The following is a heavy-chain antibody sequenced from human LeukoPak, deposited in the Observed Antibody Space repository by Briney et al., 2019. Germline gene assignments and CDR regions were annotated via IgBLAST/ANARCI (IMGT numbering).Heavy chain of an antibody. V-gene: IGHV3-23*01. CDR3: ARQRITMIGREYYFDY. J-gene: IGHJ4*02. CDR1: GFTFSSYA. Sequence: PGGSLRLSCAASGFTFSSYAMSRVRQAPGKGLEWVSAISGSGGSTYYADSVKGRFTITRDNSKNTLYLQMNSLRAEDTAVYYCARQRITMIGREYYFDYWGQGTLVTVSS. D-gene: IGHD3-22*01. CDR2: ISGSGGST.